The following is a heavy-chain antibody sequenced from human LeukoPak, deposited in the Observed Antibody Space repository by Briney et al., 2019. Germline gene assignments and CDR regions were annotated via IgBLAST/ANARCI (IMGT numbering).Heavy chain of an antibody. CDR3: ARDDTIFGVVMFY. CDR1: GGSIRSSGYN. J-gene: IGHJ4*02. V-gene: IGHV4-39*07. Sequence: PSETLSLTCTVSGGSIRSSGYNWGGTANPPGKGLEWMGSIYYSGSTYYNPSLKSRVTISVDTSKNQFSLKLSSVTAADTAVYCCARDDTIFGVVMFYWGQGTLVTVSS. CDR2: IYYSGST. D-gene: IGHD3-3*01.